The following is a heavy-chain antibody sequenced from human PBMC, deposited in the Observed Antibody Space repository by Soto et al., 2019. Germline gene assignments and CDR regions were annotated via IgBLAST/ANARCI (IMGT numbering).Heavy chain of an antibody. CDR3: ARDYTVTREDCFDP. D-gene: IGHD4-4*01. CDR2: ISTWNGDT. Sequence: QVQLVQSGAEVKKPGASVKVSCKPSGYTFSSHGLSWVRQAPGQGLEWLGWISTWNGDTNYAQKFXGXGXXTTDRATSTAYMELKGLRSDDPAVYCCARDYTVTREDCFDPWGQGTLVTVSS. CDR1: GYTFSSHG. V-gene: IGHV1-18*01. J-gene: IGHJ5*02.